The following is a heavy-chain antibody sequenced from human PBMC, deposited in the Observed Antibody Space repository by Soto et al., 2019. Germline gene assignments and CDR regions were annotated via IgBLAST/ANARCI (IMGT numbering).Heavy chain of an antibody. CDR1: GFTFSSYE. J-gene: IGHJ4*02. Sequence: PGGSLRLSCAASGFTFSSYEMNWVHQAPGKRLEWFSYISGSGSAIYYADSVKGRFTISRDNAKNSLYLQMNSLRAEDTAVYYCARVRYSAYGGYYFDYWGQGTLVTVSS. V-gene: IGHV3-48*03. CDR3: ARVRYSAYGGYYFDY. CDR2: ISGSGSAI. D-gene: IGHD5-12*01.